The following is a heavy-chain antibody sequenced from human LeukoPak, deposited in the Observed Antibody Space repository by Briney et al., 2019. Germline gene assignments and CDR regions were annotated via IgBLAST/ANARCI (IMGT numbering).Heavy chain of an antibody. Sequence: GGSLRLSCTASGFTFSGYEMNWVRQAPGKGPEWISYIRSSATTMYYADSVRGRFTISRDNAKNSLYLQMNSLRAEDTAVYYCVTGNHGNNRRYWGQGTLVTVSS. V-gene: IGHV3-48*03. CDR3: VTGNHGNNRRY. J-gene: IGHJ4*02. CDR2: IRSSATTM. CDR1: GFTFSGYE. D-gene: IGHD2/OR15-2a*01.